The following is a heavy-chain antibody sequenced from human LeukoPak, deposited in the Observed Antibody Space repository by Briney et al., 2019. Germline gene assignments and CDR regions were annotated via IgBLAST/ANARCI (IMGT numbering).Heavy chain of an antibody. CDR2: IRSKAYGGTT. D-gene: IGHD6-6*01. V-gene: IGHV3-49*03. Sequence: GGSLRLSCTASGFTFGDYAMSWFRQAPGKGLEGVGFIRSKAYGGTTEYAASLKGRFTISRDDSKSIAYLQMNSLKTEDTAVYYCTRDRPGSFYYYYYYMDVWGKGTTVTVSS. J-gene: IGHJ6*03. CDR3: TRDRPGSFYYYYYYMDV. CDR1: GFTFGDYA.